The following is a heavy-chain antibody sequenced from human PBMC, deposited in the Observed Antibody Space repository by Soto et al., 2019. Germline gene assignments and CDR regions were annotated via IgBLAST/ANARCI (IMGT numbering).Heavy chain of an antibody. V-gene: IGHV1-69*06. D-gene: IGHD1-1*01. CDR3: ARSGRTGYYYYGMDV. CDR1: GGTFSSYA. Sequence: SVKVSCKASGGTFSSYAISWVRQAPGQGLEWMGGIIPIFGTANYAQKFQGRVTITADKSTSTAYMELSSLRSEDTAVYYCARSGRTGYYYYGMDVWGQGTTVTVSS. J-gene: IGHJ6*02. CDR2: IIPIFGTA.